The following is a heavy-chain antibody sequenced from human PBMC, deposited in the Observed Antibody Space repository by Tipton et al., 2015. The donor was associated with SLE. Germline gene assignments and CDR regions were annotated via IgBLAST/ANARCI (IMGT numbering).Heavy chain of an antibody. V-gene: IGHV3-30*02. CDR2: IRADGSNK. Sequence: SLRLSCAASGFTYSGYAMYRVRQAPGKGLEWVAFIRADGSNKDYADSVKGRFTISRDNSKNTLYLQMNRLRVEDTAVYYCAGGTGAYFDHWGQGTLVTVSS. CDR1: GFTYSGYA. CDR3: AGGTGAYFDH. J-gene: IGHJ4*02. D-gene: IGHD3-16*01.